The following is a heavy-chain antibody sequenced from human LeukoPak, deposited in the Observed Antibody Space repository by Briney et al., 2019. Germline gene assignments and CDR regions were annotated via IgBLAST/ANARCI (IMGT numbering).Heavy chain of an antibody. CDR2: IRSKTDGGTT. D-gene: IGHD2-21*02. CDR1: GLTFSNAW. J-gene: IGHJ3*02. CDR3: ATDTATEARHI. V-gene: IGHV3-15*01. Sequence: GGSLRLSCVASGLTFSNAWMTWVRQAPGKGLEWVGLIRSKTDGGTTDYAAPLKDRFTILRDDSRSTLFLQMNSLKADDTAVYYCATDTATEARHIWGQGTTVTVSS.